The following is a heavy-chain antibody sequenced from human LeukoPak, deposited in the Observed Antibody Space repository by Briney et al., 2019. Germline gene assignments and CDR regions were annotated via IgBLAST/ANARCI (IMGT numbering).Heavy chain of an antibody. V-gene: IGHV3-33*01. Sequence: PGGSLRLSCAASGFTFSSYGMHWVRQAPGKGLEWVAVIWYDGSNKYYADSVKGRFTISRDNSKNTLYLQMNSLRAEDTAVYCCARDLFSGSYYDYWGQGTLVTVSS. D-gene: IGHD1-26*01. J-gene: IGHJ4*02. CDR1: GFTFSSYG. CDR3: ARDLFSGSYYDY. CDR2: IWYDGSNK.